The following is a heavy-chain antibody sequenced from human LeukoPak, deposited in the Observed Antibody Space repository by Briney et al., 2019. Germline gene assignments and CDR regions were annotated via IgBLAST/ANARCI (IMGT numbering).Heavy chain of an antibody. J-gene: IGHJ2*01. D-gene: IGHD3-22*01. CDR2: ISSSSSYI. CDR3: TRGAYHYDSSGYYNWYFDL. CDR1: GXTFSRYS. V-gene: IGHV3-21*04. Sequence: PGGSLRLSCAASGXTFSRYSMNWVRQAPGKGLEWVSSISSSSSYIYYADSVKGRFIISRDNAKKSLYLQMNSLKTEDTAVYYCTRGAYHYDSSGYYNWYFDLWGRGTLVTVSS.